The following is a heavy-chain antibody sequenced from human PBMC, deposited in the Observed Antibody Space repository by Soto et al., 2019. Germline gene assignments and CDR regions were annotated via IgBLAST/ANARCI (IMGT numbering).Heavy chain of an antibody. D-gene: IGHD3-3*01. CDR3: AKQFLAYYDFWSGHQDGSYFDY. CDR2: IDVTGGSA. Sequence: PGGSLRLSCAASAFTFKNYAMTCVRQVPGQGLEWVSSIDVTGGSATYADFVKGRFTISRDNSRDTLSLQMNSLRVEDTAIYYCAKQFLAYYDFWSGHQDGSYFDYWGQGIQVTVSS. V-gene: IGHV3-23*01. CDR1: AFTFKNYA. J-gene: IGHJ4*02.